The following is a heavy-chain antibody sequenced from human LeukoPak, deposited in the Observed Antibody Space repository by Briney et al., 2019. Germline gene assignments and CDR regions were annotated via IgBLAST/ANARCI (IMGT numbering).Heavy chain of an antibody. Sequence: PSETLSLTCAVYGGSFSGYYWSWIRQPPGKGLEWIAEVNHSGSSNYNPSLKSRVTISVDTSKNQFSLKLSSVTAADTAVYYCARVRSGSYSYLRAFDIWGQGTMVTVSS. J-gene: IGHJ3*02. D-gene: IGHD1-26*01. CDR3: ARVRSGSYSYLRAFDI. V-gene: IGHV4-34*01. CDR2: VNHSGSS. CDR1: GGSFSGYY.